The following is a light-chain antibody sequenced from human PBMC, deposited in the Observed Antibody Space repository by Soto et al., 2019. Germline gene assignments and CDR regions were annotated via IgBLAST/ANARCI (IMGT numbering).Light chain of an antibody. CDR1: QGISSD. CDR2: AAF. Sequence: DIQLTQSPSFLSASVGDRVTITCRASQGISSDLAWYQQNPGKAPKLLIYAAFTLQNGVPSTFSGSGSGTEFTLTISTLQPEEFVTDYCQPFKSYRPTFGQGTRLEIK. J-gene: IGKJ5*01. V-gene: IGKV1-9*01. CDR3: QPFKSYRPT.